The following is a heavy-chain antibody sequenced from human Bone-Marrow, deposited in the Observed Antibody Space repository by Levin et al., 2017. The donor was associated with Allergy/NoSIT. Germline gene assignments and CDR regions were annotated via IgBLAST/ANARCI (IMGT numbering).Heavy chain of an antibody. CDR1: GASLDTNYW. CDR3: TTGGNPGYGYVLGH. J-gene: IGHJ1*01. Sequence: PSETLSLTCDVSGASLDTNYWWTWVRQAPGKGLEWIGEIHHSGTANLSPSVKNRVTMSVDRSENQVSLKLTSVNAADTAVYYCTTGGNPGYGYVLGHWGQGILVTVSS. D-gene: IGHD5-18*01. V-gene: IGHV4-4*02. CDR2: IHHSGTA.